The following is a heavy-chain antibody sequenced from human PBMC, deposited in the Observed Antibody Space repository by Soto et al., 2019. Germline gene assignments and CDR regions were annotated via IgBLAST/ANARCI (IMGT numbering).Heavy chain of an antibody. D-gene: IGHD3-22*01. CDR2: ISYDGSKK. CDR3: VREMIPPPDYYYGMDV. Sequence: GGSLILSCAAAAFTFSSHALHWVRQAPGKGLEWVAVISYDGSKKFYADSVKGRFTISRDNSKNTLFLQMVSLRAEDTAVYYCVREMIPPPDYYYGMDVWGQGTTVTVSS. J-gene: IGHJ6*02. V-gene: IGHV3-30-3*01. CDR1: AFTFSSHA.